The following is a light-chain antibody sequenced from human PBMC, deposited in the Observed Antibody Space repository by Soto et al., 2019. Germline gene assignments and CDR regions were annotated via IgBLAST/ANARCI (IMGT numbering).Light chain of an antibody. CDR2: EVS. J-gene: IGLJ1*01. Sequence: QSALPQPASVSGSPGQSITISCTGTSSDVGGYNYVSWYQQHPGKAPKLMIYEVSNRPSGVSNRFSGSKSGNTASLTISGLQAEDEADYYCSSYTSSSTLDVFGTGTKSPS. CDR1: SSDVGGYNY. V-gene: IGLV2-14*01. CDR3: SSYTSSSTLDV.